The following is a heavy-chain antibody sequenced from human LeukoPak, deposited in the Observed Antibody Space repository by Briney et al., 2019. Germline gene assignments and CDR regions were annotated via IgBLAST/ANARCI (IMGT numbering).Heavy chain of an antibody. D-gene: IGHD5-18*01. CDR2: IKKDGSEK. J-gene: IGHJ4*02. CDR1: GFSLRNYG. CDR3: ARDLSGIAGYTYGRGIDY. Sequence: GGSLRLSCAASGFSLRNYGVNWVRQAPGKGLEWVANIKKDGSEKYYVDAVKGRFTISRDNAKTSLYLQMNSLRAEDTAVYYCARDLSGIAGYTYGRGIDYWGQGTLVTVSS. V-gene: IGHV3-7*01.